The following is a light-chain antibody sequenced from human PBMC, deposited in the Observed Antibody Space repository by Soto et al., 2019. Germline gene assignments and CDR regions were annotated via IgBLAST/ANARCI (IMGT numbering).Light chain of an antibody. Sequence: DIQMTQSPSTLSASVGDRVTITCRVSQTISSWLAWYQQKPGMAPKLLIYKASTLQSGVPSRFSGSGSGTEFTLTISSLQPDDFASYYCQQYSRCSAFGQGTKVDIK. J-gene: IGKJ1*01. CDR3: QQYSRCSA. V-gene: IGKV1-5*03. CDR1: QTISSW. CDR2: KAS.